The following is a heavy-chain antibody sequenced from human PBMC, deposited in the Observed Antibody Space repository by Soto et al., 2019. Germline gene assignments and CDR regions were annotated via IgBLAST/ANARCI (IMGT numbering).Heavy chain of an antibody. CDR2: INAGNGNT. CDR1: GYTFNSYA. CDR3: ARSRAVAGSYFFDY. D-gene: IGHD6-13*01. J-gene: IGHJ4*02. Sequence: GASVKVSCKASGYTFNSYAIHWVRQAPGQRLEWMGWINAGNGNTKYSQRFQGRVTITRDTSASTVYMELSSPTFEDTAVYYCARSRAVAGSYFFDYWGQGTLVTVSS. V-gene: IGHV1-3*01.